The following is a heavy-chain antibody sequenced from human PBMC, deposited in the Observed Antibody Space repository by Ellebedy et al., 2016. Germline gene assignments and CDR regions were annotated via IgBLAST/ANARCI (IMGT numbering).Heavy chain of an antibody. V-gene: IGHV3-23*01. Sequence: GESLKISCAASGFTFSSYAMSWVRQAPGKGLEWVSAISGSGGSTYYADSVKGRFTISRDNSKNTLYLQMNSLRAEDTAVYYCAGLAYGMDVWGQGTTVTVSS. D-gene: IGHD3/OR15-3a*01. CDR1: GFTFSSYA. CDR3: AGLAYGMDV. J-gene: IGHJ6*02. CDR2: ISGSGGST.